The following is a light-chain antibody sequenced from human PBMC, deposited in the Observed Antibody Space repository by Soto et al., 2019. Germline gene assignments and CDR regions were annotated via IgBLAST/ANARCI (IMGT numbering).Light chain of an antibody. CDR2: RNN. Sequence: QSVLTQPPSASGTPGQRVTISCSGSSSNIGINYVYWYQQLPGTAPKLLIYRNNQRPSGVPDRFSGSKSGTSASLAISGLRSEDEADYYSAAWDDSLSGHVVFGGGTKLTVL. J-gene: IGLJ2*01. V-gene: IGLV1-47*01. CDR1: SSNIGINY. CDR3: AAWDDSLSGHVV.